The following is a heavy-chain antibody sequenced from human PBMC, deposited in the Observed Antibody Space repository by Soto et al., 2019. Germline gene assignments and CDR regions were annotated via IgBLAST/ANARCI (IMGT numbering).Heavy chain of an antibody. CDR1: GFTFTSSA. CDR3: AADKGWELHRGAKNFDY. D-gene: IGHD1-26*01. Sequence: GASVKVSCKASGFTFTSSAVQWVRQARGQRLEWIGWIVVGSGNTNYAQKFQERVTITRDMSTSTAYMELSSLRSEDTAVYYCAADKGWELHRGAKNFDYWGQGTLVTVSS. V-gene: IGHV1-58*01. J-gene: IGHJ4*02. CDR2: IVVGSGNT.